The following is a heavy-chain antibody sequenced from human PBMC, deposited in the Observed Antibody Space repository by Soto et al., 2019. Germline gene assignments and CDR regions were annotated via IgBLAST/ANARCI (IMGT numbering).Heavy chain of an antibody. D-gene: IGHD6-25*01. CDR2: IYFTGNT. Sequence: LSLTCSASGGSITSSSHFWGWVRQPPGKGLEWIGTIYFTGNTYYTPSLKSRLTMSIDTSKNEFSLRLNSVTAADTAVYYCAGQTFTIAAASYGRSNWFDPWGPGTLVTVSS. CDR3: AGQTFTIAAASYGRSNWFDP. J-gene: IGHJ5*02. V-gene: IGHV4-39*01. CDR1: GGSITSSSHF.